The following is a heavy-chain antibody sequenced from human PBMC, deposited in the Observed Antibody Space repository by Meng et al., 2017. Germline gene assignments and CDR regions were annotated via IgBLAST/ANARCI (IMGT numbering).Heavy chain of an antibody. CDR1: GFIFSNYE. J-gene: IGHJ4*02. CDR2: ITKDGSRK. CDR3: ARDFDY. V-gene: IGHV3-30*16. Sequence: QVQVVESGGDGVPPARSLTLSCAASGFIFSNYEMHWVRQAPGKGLEWVACITKDGSRKYYLGSVRGRFTISRDNSKNTLYLEMNSLRSEDTALYYCARDFDYWGQGTLVTVSS.